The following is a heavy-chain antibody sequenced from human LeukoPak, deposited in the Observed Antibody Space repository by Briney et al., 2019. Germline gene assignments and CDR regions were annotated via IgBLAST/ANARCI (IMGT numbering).Heavy chain of an antibody. CDR1: GFTFDDYA. V-gene: IGHV3-23*01. D-gene: IGHD3-10*01. CDR3: AKDVRPRSKILGELGY. Sequence: GRSLRLSCAASGFTFDDYAMSWVRQAPGKGLEWVSAISGSGGSTYYADSVKGRFTISRDNSKNTLYLQMNSLRAEDTAVYYCAKDVRPRSKILGELGYWGQGTLVTVSS. CDR2: ISGSGGST. J-gene: IGHJ4*02.